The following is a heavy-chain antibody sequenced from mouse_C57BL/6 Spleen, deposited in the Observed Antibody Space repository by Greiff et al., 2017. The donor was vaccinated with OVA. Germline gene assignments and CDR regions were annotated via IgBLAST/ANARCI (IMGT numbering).Heavy chain of an antibody. CDR1: GYTFTDYY. V-gene: IGHV1-26*01. Sequence: EVQLQQSGPELVQPGASVKISCKASGYTFTDYYMNWVTQSHGKSLEWIGAINPNNVVTGSKQKFKGKAPLTVDKSSSTAYMELRSLTSEDSAVYYCARSWADYWGQGTTLTVSS. D-gene: IGHD4-1*01. CDR3: ARSWADY. CDR2: INPNNVVT. J-gene: IGHJ2*01.